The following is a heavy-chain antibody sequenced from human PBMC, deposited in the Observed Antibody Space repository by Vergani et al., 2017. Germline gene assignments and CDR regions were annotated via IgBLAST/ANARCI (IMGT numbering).Heavy chain of an antibody. J-gene: IGHJ6*02. CDR3: AKARDPNCKGGNCYSYYYGLDL. D-gene: IGHD2-21*01. Sequence: EVQLLESGGNLIQPGGSLRLSCGASGFTFSSYAMTWVRLAPGKGLQWVSAISGSGGNTFYTDSVKGRFTISRDKSKDTLYLQMNSLSVEDTAIYYCAKARDPNCKGGNCYSYYYGLDLWGQGTTVTVSS. CDR1: GFTFSSYA. V-gene: IGHV3-23*01. CDR2: ISGSGGNT.